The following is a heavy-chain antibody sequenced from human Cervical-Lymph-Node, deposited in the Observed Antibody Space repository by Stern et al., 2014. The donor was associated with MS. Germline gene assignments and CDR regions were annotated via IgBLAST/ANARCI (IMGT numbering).Heavy chain of an antibody. J-gene: IGHJ6*02. Sequence: VQLVESGAEVKEPGASVNVSCEASGYTFRSYFIHWVRQAPGQGLEWMGVINPSGGNTRYAQKFQGRVIMTRETSTSTVYMDLSSLRSEDTAVFYCAREPNYRGSYYRDYYNFYGMDVWGQGTTVTVSS. CDR3: AREPNYRGSYYRDYYNFYGMDV. CDR2: INPSGGNT. D-gene: IGHD3-10*01. V-gene: IGHV1-46*01. CDR1: GYTFRSYF.